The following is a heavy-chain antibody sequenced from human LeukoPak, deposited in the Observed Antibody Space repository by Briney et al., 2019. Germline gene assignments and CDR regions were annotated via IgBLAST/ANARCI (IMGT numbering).Heavy chain of an antibody. CDR1: GFTFSSYA. V-gene: IGHV3-23*01. J-gene: IGHJ4*02. D-gene: IGHD2-15*01. Sequence: GGSLRLSCATSGFTFSSYAMSWVRQAPGKGLEWVSAISGSGGSTYYADSVKGRFTISRDNSKNTLYLQMNSLRAEGTAVYYCAKDLSRYCSGGSCYSGFLDYWGQGTLVTVSS. CDR3: AKDLSRYCSGGSCYSGFLDY. CDR2: ISGSGGST.